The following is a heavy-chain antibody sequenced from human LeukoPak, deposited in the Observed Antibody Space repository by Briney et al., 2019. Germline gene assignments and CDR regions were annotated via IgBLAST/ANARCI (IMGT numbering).Heavy chain of an antibody. CDR3: ARLGLGIVVVPAAADAFDI. V-gene: IGHV5-51*01. CDR1: GSRFTSYW. Sequence: GASLKISSKGSGSRFTSYWIGWVRQMPGKGLEWMGIIYPGDSDTRYSPSFQGQVTISADKSISTAYLQWSSLKASDTAMYYCARLGLGIVVVPAAADAFDIWGQGTMVTVSS. D-gene: IGHD2-2*01. CDR2: IYPGDSDT. J-gene: IGHJ3*02.